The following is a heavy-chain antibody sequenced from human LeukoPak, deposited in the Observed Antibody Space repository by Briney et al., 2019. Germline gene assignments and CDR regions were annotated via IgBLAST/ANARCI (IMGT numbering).Heavy chain of an antibody. CDR2: MNPNSGNT. CDR3: ARGARFGELSTYYYYGMDV. Sequence: ASVTVSCKASGYTFTSYDINWVRQAPGQGLEWMGWMNPNSGNTGYAQKFQGRVTMTRNTSISTAYMELSSLRSEDTAVYYCARGARFGELSTYYYYGMDVWGQGTTVTVSS. CDR1: GYTFTSYD. J-gene: IGHJ6*02. V-gene: IGHV1-8*01. D-gene: IGHD3-10*01.